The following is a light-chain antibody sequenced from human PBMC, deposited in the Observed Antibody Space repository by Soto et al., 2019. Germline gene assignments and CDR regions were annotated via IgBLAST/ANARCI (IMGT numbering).Light chain of an antibody. CDR2: GAS. CDR3: QQNNKWPPVT. J-gene: IGKJ4*01. Sequence: EVVMPQSPATVSVSPGEGVTLYCRASQTISNDLAWYQQKPGQAPRLLIYGASTRATGVPARFSGGGSGTEFTLSICSLQSEDFAFYYCQQNNKWPPVTFAGGTKVEIK. CDR1: QTISND. V-gene: IGKV3-15*01.